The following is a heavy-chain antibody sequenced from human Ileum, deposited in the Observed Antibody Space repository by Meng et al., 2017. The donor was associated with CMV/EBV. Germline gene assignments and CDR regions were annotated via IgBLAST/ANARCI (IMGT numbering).Heavy chain of an antibody. Sequence: SVKVSCKASGFTSTNSALQWVRQVRGQRLEWIGWIAVGRGNTNYAQKFQERVTISRDMSTNTAYMELSSLRSEDTAVYYCAAGILRFLEWLGPSENYYGMDVWGQGTTVTV. V-gene: IGHV1-58*01. J-gene: IGHJ6*02. CDR1: GFTSTNSA. CDR3: AAGILRFLEWLGPSENYYGMDV. CDR2: IAVGRGNT. D-gene: IGHD3-3*01.